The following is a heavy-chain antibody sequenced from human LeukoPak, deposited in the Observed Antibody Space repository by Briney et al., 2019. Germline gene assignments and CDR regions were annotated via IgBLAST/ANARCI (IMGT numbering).Heavy chain of an antibody. D-gene: IGHD5-18*01. V-gene: IGHV1-69*04. CDR2: IIPILGIA. CDR3: ARVSDTAMAHSTFDY. J-gene: IGHJ4*02. Sequence: SVKVSCKASGYTFTSYGISWVRQAPGQGLEWMGRIIPILGIANYAQKFQGRVTITADKSTSTAYMELSSLRSEDTAVYYCARVSDTAMAHSTFDYWGQGTLVTVSS. CDR1: GYTFTSYG.